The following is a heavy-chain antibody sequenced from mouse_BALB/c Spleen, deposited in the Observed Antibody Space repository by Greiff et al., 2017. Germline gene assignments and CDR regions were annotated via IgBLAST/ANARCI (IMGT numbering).Heavy chain of an antibody. CDR3: ASHLLRGYFDY. CDR1: GYTFSSYW. V-gene: IGHV1-9*01. D-gene: IGHD1-1*01. Sequence: QVQLKESGAELMKPGASVKISCKATGYTFSSYWIEWVKQRPGHGLEWIGEILPGSGSTNYNEKFKGKATFTADTSSNTAYMQLSSLTSEDSAVYYCASHLLRGYFDYWGQGTTLTVSS. J-gene: IGHJ2*01. CDR2: ILPGSGST.